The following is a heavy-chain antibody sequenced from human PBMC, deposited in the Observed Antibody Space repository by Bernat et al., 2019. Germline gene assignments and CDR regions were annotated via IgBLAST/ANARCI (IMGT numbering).Heavy chain of an antibody. CDR2: ISDDGSTK. CDR1: GFTFSSYG. CDR3: AKEKGGNYMPLDY. J-gene: IGHJ4*02. Sequence: VQLVESGGGVVRPGGSLRLSCAASGFTFSSYGMQWVRQAPGKGLEWVAVISDDGSTKHYADSVNGRFTVSRDNSKNTLYLQMNSLRAEDTAVYYCAKEKGGNYMPLDYWGQGTLVTVSS. D-gene: IGHD1-26*01. V-gene: IGHV3-30*18.